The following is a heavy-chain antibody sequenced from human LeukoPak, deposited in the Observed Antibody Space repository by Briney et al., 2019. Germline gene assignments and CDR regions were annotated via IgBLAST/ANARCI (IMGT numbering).Heavy chain of an antibody. V-gene: IGHV3-7*01. CDR2: IREDGSVK. J-gene: IGHJ3*02. D-gene: IGHD3-10*01. Sequence: GGSLRLSCAASGFKFSDYWMNWVRQAPGKGLEWVANIREDGSVKNYVDSVRGRFTISRDNAKDSLSLEMSSLRAEDTAVYYCARPRRMYGSGSYAFDIWGQGTMVTVSS. CDR1: GFKFSDYW. CDR3: ARPRRMYGSGSYAFDI.